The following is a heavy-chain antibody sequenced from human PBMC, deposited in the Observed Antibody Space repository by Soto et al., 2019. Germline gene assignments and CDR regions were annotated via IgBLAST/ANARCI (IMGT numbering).Heavy chain of an antibody. CDR3: ARECSGGSCYGTGGDAFDI. CDR2: ISAYNGNT. CDR1: GYTFTSYG. J-gene: IGHJ3*02. V-gene: IGHV1-18*01. D-gene: IGHD2-15*01. Sequence: ASVKVSCKASGYTFTSYGISWVRQAPGQGLEWMGWISAYNGNTNYAQKLQGRVTMTTDTSTSTAYMELRSLRSDDTAVYYCARECSGGSCYGTGGDAFDIWGQGTMVTVSS.